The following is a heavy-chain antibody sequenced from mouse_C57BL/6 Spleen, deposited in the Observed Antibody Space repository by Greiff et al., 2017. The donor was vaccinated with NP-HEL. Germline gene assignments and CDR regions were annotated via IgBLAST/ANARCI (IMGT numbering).Heavy chain of an antibody. CDR1: GYSITSGYY. V-gene: IGHV3-6*01. J-gene: IGHJ1*03. CDR3: ARNSLWLYWYFDV. Sequence: EVKLMESGPGLVKPSQSLSLTCSVTGYSITSGYYWNWIRQFPGNKLEWMGYISYDGSNNYNPSLKNRISITRDTSKNQFFLKLNSVTTEDTATYYCARNSLWLYWYFDVWGTGTTVTVSS. CDR2: ISYDGSN. D-gene: IGHD2-2*01.